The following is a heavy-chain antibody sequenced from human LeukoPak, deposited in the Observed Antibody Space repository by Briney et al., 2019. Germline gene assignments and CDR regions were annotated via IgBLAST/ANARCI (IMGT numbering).Heavy chain of an antibody. CDR1: GFVFRNYG. D-gene: IGHD1-20*01. CDR3: ARDRNWNKYFDY. J-gene: IGHJ4*02. Sequence: GGSLRLSCAASGFVFRNYGMHWVRQAPGKGLEWVAFIRRDGSEKYYADSVKGRFALSRDNSKKTLFLQMNSLRLEDTAVYYCARDRNWNKYFDYWGQGTLVTVSS. V-gene: IGHV3-30*02. CDR2: IRRDGSEK.